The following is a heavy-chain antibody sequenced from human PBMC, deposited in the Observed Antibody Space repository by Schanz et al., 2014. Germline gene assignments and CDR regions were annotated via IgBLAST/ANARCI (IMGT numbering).Heavy chain of an antibody. CDR3: ARDLIAAAESWFDP. J-gene: IGHJ5*02. Sequence: QVQLVQSGAEVMKPGSSVKVSCKASGGTFSSYTINWVRQAPGQGPEWMGWINPANGNTHYSPRLNGRVSISSDTAASTVYLHFSSLKSDDTAVYYCARDLIAAAESWFDPWGQGTPITVSS. D-gene: IGHD6-13*01. V-gene: IGHV1-69*08. CDR1: GGTFSSYT. CDR2: INPANGNT.